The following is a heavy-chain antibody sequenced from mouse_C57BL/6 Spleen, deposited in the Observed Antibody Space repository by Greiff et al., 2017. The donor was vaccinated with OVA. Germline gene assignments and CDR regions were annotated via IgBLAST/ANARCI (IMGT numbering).Heavy chain of an antibody. CDR3: ARDGYYPYFDY. Sequence: HVQLQQPGTDLVKPGASVKLSCTASGYTFTSYWMHWVKQRPGQGLEWIGNINPSNGGTNYNEKFKSKATLTVDKSSSTAYMQLSSLTSEDSAVYYCARDGYYPYFDYWGQGTTLTVSS. J-gene: IGHJ2*01. CDR2: INPSNGGT. CDR1: GYTFTSYW. V-gene: IGHV1-53*01. D-gene: IGHD2-3*01.